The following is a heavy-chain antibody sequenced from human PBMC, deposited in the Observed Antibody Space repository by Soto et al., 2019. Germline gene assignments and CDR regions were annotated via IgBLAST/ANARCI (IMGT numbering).Heavy chain of an antibody. D-gene: IGHD6-6*01. Sequence: GGSLRLSCAASGFTFSSYAMSWVRQAPGKGLEWVSAISGSGGSTYYADSVKGRFTISRDNSKNTLYLQMNSLRAEDTAVYYCAGDRLAARYYYNGLDVWRQGTTVTVSS. CDR1: GFTFSSYA. CDR2: ISGSGGST. CDR3: AGDRLAARYYYNGLDV. J-gene: IGHJ6*02. V-gene: IGHV3-23*01.